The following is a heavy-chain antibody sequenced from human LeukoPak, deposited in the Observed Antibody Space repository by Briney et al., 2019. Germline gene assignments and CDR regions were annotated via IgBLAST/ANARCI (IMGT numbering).Heavy chain of an antibody. J-gene: IGHJ5*02. Sequence: SETLSLTCTVSGGSISSSSYYWGWIRQPPGKGLEWIGSIYYNGSTYYNPSLKSRVTISVDTSKNQFSLKLSSVTAADTAVYYCARVSGGYGDLGPWGQGTLVTVSS. D-gene: IGHD4-17*01. CDR1: GGSISSSSYY. CDR3: ARVSGGYGDLGP. CDR2: IYYNGST. V-gene: IGHV4-39*01.